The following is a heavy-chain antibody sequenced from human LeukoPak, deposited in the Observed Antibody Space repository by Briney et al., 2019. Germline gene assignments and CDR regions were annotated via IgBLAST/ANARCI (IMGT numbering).Heavy chain of an antibody. Sequence: GGSLRLSCAASGFTFSSYWMSWVRQAPVKGLEWVANIKQDGSEKYYVDSVKGRFTISRDNAKNSLYLQMNSLRAEDTAVYYCARDRVQRAFDIWGQGTMVTVSS. CDR3: ARDRVQRAFDI. D-gene: IGHD1-1*01. J-gene: IGHJ3*02. V-gene: IGHV3-7*01. CDR1: GFTFSSYW. CDR2: IKQDGSEK.